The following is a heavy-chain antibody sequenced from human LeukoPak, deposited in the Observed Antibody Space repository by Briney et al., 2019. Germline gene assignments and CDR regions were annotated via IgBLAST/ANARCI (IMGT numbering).Heavy chain of an antibody. V-gene: IGHV1-46*01. CDR1: GYTFTNYY. CDR3: AREVRGVGASSGGWFDP. D-gene: IGHD1-26*01. Sequence: ASVKVSCKASGYTFTNYYIHWVRQAPGQGLEWMGIIIPSGGSTSYAQKFQGRVTMTRDTSTSTVYMELSSLRSEDTAVYYCAREVRGVGASSGGWFDPWGQGTLVTVSS. J-gene: IGHJ5*02. CDR2: IIPSGGST.